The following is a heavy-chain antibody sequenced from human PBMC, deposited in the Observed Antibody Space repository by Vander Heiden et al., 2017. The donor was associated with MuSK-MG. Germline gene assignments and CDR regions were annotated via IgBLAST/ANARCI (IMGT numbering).Heavy chain of an antibody. J-gene: IGHJ4*02. D-gene: IGHD3-22*01. V-gene: IGHV3-48*01. CDR1: GFTFNSYS. Sequence: EVQLVESGGGLVQPGGSLRLSCAVSGFTFNSYSMNWVRQAPGKGLEWVSYISTGSTTIYYADSGKGRFTISRDSGKNSQYMQMNSVRVQDTAVYYCAIGYDDIRGYYGPDYWGQGPMVTVYS. CDR3: AIGYDDIRGYYGPDY. CDR2: ISTGSTTI.